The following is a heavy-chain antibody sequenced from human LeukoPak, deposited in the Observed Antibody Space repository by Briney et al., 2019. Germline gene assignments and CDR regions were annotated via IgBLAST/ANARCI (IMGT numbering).Heavy chain of an antibody. CDR1: GFTFSNYA. CDR2: ISGSGGST. V-gene: IGHV3-23*01. Sequence: GGSLRLSCAASGFTFSNYAMSWVRQAPGKGREWVSAISGSGGSTYYADSVKGRFTISRDNSKNTLYLQMNSLRAEDTAVYYCAKDQVTRDYAYFDYWGQGTLVTVSS. D-gene: IGHD4-17*01. CDR3: AKDQVTRDYAYFDY. J-gene: IGHJ4*02.